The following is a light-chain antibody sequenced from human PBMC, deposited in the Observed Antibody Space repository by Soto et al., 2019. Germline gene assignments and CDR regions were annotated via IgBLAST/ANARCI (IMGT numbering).Light chain of an antibody. Sequence: EIVLTPSPATLSLSPGERATLSCRASQSVSSYLAWYQQKPGQAPRLLIYDASNRATGIPARFSGSGSGTDFTLTISSLEPEDFAVYYCQQRSNWLRTFGQGTKVDIK. CDR3: QQRSNWLRT. V-gene: IGKV3-11*01. J-gene: IGKJ1*01. CDR2: DAS. CDR1: QSVSSY.